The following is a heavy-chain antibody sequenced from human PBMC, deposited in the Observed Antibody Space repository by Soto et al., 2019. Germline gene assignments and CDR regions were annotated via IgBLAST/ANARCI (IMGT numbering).Heavy chain of an antibody. J-gene: IGHJ4*02. D-gene: IGHD1-1*01. CDR1: GFTVNSNY. CDR3: AKPGTTGTTRGDY. V-gene: IGHV3-53*01. CDR2: IYSGGTT. Sequence: GGSLRLSCAASGFTVNSNYMSWVRQGPGKGLEWVSVIYSGGTTYYADSVKGRFTISRDNSKNTLYLQMNSLRAEDTAVYYCAKPGTTGTTRGDYWGQGTLVTVSS.